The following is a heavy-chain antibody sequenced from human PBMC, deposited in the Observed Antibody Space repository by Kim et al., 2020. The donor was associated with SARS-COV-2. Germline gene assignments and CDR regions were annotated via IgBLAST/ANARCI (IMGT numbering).Heavy chain of an antibody. J-gene: IGHJ3*02. D-gene: IGHD6-13*01. V-gene: IGHV4-59*01. CDR2: IYYSGST. CDR1: GGSISSYY. Sequence: SETLSLTCTVSGGSISSYYWSWIRQPPGKGLEWIGYIYYSGSTNYNPSLKSRVTISVDTSKNQFSLKLSSVTAADTAVYYCARTIAAAGTVPNDAFDIWG. CDR3: ARTIAAAGTVPNDAFDI.